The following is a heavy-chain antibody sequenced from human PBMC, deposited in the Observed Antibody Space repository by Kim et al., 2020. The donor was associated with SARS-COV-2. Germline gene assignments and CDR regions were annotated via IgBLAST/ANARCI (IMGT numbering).Heavy chain of an antibody. CDR3: ARTKVSTGRLDQVLFDY. CDR1: GFSLSTSGMC. Sequence: SGPTLVNPTQTLTVTCSFSGFSLSTSGMCVSWIRQPPGKALEWLALIDWDGDKYYSTSLKTRLTISKDTSKNQVVLTMTNMDPVDTATYYCARTKVSTGRLDQVLFDYWGQGTLVSVSS. D-gene: IGHD5-12*01. V-gene: IGHV2-70*01. J-gene: IGHJ4*02. CDR2: IDWDGDK.